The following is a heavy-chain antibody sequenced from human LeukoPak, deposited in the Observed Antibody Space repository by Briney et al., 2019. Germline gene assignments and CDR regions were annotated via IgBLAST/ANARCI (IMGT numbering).Heavy chain of an antibody. V-gene: IGHV4-39*07. CDR3: ARDRTARDYNSENRFDP. J-gene: IGHJ5*02. D-gene: IGHD5-24*01. CDR2: VYYDGRT. CDR1: GVYFNNNYF. Sequence: SETLSLTCTVSGVYFNNNYFWAWIRPPPGEGLEWIGNVYYDGRTDYNPSLESRVTISVDPSNNNFFLNLNSVTAADTAVYFCARDRTARDYNSENRFDPWGQGILVTVSS.